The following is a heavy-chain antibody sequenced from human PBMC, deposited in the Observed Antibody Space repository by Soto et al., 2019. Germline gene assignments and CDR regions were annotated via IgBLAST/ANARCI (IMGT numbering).Heavy chain of an antibody. V-gene: IGHV3-74*01. CDR1: GFPFSSHW. D-gene: IGHD5-12*01. CDR3: ATLNGYEY. CDR2: IDNTGSSA. J-gene: IGHJ4*02. Sequence: EVRLVESGGGLVQPGGSLRLSCAASGFPFSSHWLQWVRQVPGRGLVWVSRIDNTGSSAIYADSVRGRFTVSRDNAKDTLYLHMICLIAEDTAVYYCATLNGYEYWGQGTLVTVSS.